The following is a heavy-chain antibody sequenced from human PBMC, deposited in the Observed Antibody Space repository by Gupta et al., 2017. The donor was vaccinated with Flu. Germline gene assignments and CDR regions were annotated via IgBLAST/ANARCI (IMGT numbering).Heavy chain of an antibody. CDR3: ARKDLHYDSSGYVNDY. Sequence: QDTLPDSAPAVVIPPETLTLTCTVSGFSPCHARLGVRWIRQPPGKALEWLAHIFSNDEKSYSTSLKTRLTISKDTSKSQVVLTMTNMNPVDTATYYCARKDLHYDSSGYVNDYWGQGTLVTVSS. V-gene: IGHV2-26*01. CDR1: GFSPCHARLG. CDR2: IFSNDEK. J-gene: IGHJ4*02. D-gene: IGHD3-22*01.